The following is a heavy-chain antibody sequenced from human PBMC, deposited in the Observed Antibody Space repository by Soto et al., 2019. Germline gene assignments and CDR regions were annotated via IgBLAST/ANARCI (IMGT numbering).Heavy chain of an antibody. CDR2: IGGSGGNT. CDR3: ARVASDDINSLDN. D-gene: IGHD4-4*01. J-gene: IGHJ4*02. CDR1: GFIFNAYA. Sequence: EVQLLESGGGILQPGGSLRLSCAASGFIFNAYAMTWVRQAPGKGLEWVSAIGGSGGNTYYAASVKGRFTISRDNSRDTVDLQMNSLRAEDTAVYYCARVASDDINSLDNWGQGILVTVSS. V-gene: IGHV3-23*01.